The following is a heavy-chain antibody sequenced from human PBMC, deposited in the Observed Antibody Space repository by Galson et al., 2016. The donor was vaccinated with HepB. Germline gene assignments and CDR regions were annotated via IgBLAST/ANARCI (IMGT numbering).Heavy chain of an antibody. J-gene: IGHJ3*02. Sequence: TLSLTRPVSGGSISSGGYYWSWIRPHPGKGLEWNGYTYYSGSTYHNPSLKSRVTIAVDTSKNQFSLKLSSVTAADTAVYFCARVRTTVAQALAFDIWGQGTMVTVSS. CDR3: ARVRTTVAQALAFDI. D-gene: IGHD4-23*01. CDR1: GGSISSGGYY. CDR2: TYYSGST. V-gene: IGHV4-31*03.